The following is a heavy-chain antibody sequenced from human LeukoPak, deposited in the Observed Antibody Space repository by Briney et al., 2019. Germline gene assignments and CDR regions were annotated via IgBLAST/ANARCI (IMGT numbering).Heavy chain of an antibody. V-gene: IGHV4-39*02. Sequence: SETLSLTCSVSGGSIAVNHYYWGWIRQPPGKGLEWIGSGLYTGNTYSNPSLRSRVTISVDTSKNGFSLKMNSVTAADTAVYYCAREHRSSKYFDSWGQGALMIVSS. CDR2: GLYTGNT. D-gene: IGHD6-6*01. CDR3: AREHRSSKYFDS. CDR1: GGSIAVNHYY. J-gene: IGHJ4*02.